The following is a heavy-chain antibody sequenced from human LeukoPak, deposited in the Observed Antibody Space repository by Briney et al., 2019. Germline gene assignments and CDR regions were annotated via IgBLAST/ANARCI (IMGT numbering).Heavy chain of an antibody. Sequence: GGSLRLSCAASDSFSTKWMSWVRQAPGKGLEWLGNIYPDGSAQFPVDSVKGRFTTSRDNARNSLFLQMNSLRAEDTAVYYCARSSRELRGYAPWEVMPPFDYWGQGTLVTVSS. CDR2: IYPDGSAQ. V-gene: IGHV3-7*01. CDR1: DSFSTKW. J-gene: IGHJ4*02. D-gene: IGHD4-23*01. CDR3: ARSSRELRGYAPWEVMPPFDY.